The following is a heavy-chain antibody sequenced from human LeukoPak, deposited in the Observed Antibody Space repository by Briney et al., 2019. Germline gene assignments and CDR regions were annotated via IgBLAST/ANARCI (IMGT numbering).Heavy chain of an antibody. D-gene: IGHD2-21*01. V-gene: IGHV3-48*04. CDR1: GFTLSSYS. CDR3: ARGIGGAGDY. CDR2: ISSSRSTI. Sequence: GGSLRLSCAASGFTLSSYSMNWVRQAPGKGLEWVSYISSSRSTIYYADSVKGRFTISSDNAKNSLYLPMNSLRAEDTAVYYCARGIGGAGDYWGQGTLVTVSS. J-gene: IGHJ4*02.